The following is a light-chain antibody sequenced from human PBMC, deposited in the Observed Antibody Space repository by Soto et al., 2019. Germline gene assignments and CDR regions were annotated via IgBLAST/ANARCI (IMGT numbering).Light chain of an antibody. CDR2: LGS. J-gene: IGKJ3*01. V-gene: IGKV2-28*01. CDR1: QSLLHSNGYNY. Sequence: DIVMTQSPLSLPVTPGEPASISCRSSQSLLHSNGYNYLDWYLQKPGQSPQLLIYLGSNRASGVHDRFSGSGSGTDFTLKISSVEAEDVGVYYCMQALQTPIFTFGPGTKVDIK. CDR3: MQALQTPIFT.